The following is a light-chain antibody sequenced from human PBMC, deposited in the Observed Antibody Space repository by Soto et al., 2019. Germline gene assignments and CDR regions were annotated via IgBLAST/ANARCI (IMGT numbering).Light chain of an antibody. CDR2: GAS. J-gene: IGKJ1*01. V-gene: IGKV3-20*01. Sequence: EIVLTQSPGTLSLSPGERATLSCRASQSVSNNYLAWYQQKPGQAPRLLIYGASARATGVPARFSGSGFGTEFTLTISSLQPGDFATYYCQQYSSRSTFGQGTKVDI. CDR3: QQYSSRST. CDR1: QSVSNNY.